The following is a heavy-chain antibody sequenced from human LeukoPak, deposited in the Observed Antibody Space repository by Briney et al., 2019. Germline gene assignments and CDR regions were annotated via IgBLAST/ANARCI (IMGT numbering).Heavy chain of an antibody. D-gene: IGHD3-10*01. CDR3: ARRFHYEGGVITNDAFDI. CDR2: IYPGDSDT. J-gene: IGHJ3*02. CDR1: GYSFTSYW. Sequence: GESLKISCKGSGYSFTSYWIGWVRQMPGKGLEWMGIIYPGDSDTRYSPSFQGQVTISADKSISTAYLQWSSLKASDTAMYYCARRFHYEGGVITNDAFDIWGQGTMVTVSS. V-gene: IGHV5-51*01.